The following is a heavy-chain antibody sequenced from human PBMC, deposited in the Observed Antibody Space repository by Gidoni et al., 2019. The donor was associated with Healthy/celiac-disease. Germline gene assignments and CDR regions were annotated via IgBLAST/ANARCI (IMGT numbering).Heavy chain of an antibody. CDR1: GGTFSSYA. V-gene: IGHV1-69*01. Sequence: QVQLVQSGAEVKKPGSSVKVSCKASGGTFSSYAISWVRQAPGQGLEWMGGIIPIFGTANYAQKFQGRVTITADESTSTAYMELSSLRSEDTAVYYCARTNYYGSGSYQTLYAFDIWGQGTMVTVSS. CDR2: IIPIFGTA. J-gene: IGHJ3*02. CDR3: ARTNYYGSGSYQTLYAFDI. D-gene: IGHD3-10*01.